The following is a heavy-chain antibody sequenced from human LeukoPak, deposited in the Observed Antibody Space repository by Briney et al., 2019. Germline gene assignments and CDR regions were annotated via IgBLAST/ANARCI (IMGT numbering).Heavy chain of an antibody. V-gene: IGHV3-11*04. Sequence: AGGSLRLSCAASGFTFSDYYMSWIRQAPGKGLEWVSYISSSGSNIYYADSVKGRFTISRDNAKKSLYLQMNSLRAEDTAVYYCARGTSSSWYDYWGQGTLVTVSS. CDR1: GFTFSDYY. D-gene: IGHD6-13*01. CDR2: ISSSGSNI. CDR3: ARGTSSSWYDY. J-gene: IGHJ4*02.